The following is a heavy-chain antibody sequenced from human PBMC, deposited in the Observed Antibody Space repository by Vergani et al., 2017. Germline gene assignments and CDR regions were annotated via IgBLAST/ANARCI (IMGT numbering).Heavy chain of an antibody. D-gene: IGHD3-10*01. CDR1: GYIFSNFW. V-gene: IGHV5-51*01. CDR3: ASGGHGSENGGALQL. CDR2: IYPGDSEV. J-gene: IGHJ3*01. Sequence: ETQLVQSGSETTKPGESLKISCQAFGYIFSNFWIGWVRQRPGRGLEWMGIIYPGDSEVKSNPTFRGQVIFSVDTSVNTAYLQWRSLQASDTATYFCASGGHGSENGGALQLWGQGTNITVSS.